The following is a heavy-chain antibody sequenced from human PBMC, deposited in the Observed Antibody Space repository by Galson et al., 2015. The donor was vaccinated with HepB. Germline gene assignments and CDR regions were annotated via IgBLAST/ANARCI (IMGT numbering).Heavy chain of an antibody. Sequence: SLRLSCAASGFTFSGYSMNWVRQAPGKGLEWVSYILTSGATIYYADSVKGRFTISRDNAKNSLYLQMNSLRDEDTAVYYCARDSTYNWGGFDYWGQGTLVTVSS. D-gene: IGHD1-20*01. J-gene: IGHJ4*02. CDR2: ILTSGATI. V-gene: IGHV3-48*02. CDR1: GFTFSGYS. CDR3: ARDSTYNWGGFDY.